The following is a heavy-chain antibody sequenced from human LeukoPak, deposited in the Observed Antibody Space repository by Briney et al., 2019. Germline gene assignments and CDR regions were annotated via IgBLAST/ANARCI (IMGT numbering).Heavy chain of an antibody. J-gene: IGHJ6*03. CDR3: ARVPLSPVDYYYYYMDV. V-gene: IGHV4-34*01. CDR1: GRSFSGYY. CDR2: INHSGST. Sequence: SETLSLTCAVYGRSFSGYYWSWIRQPPGKGLEWIGEINHSGSTNYNPSLKSRVTISVDTSKNQFSLKLSSVTAADTAVYYCARVPLSPVDYYYYYMDVWGKGTTVTVSS.